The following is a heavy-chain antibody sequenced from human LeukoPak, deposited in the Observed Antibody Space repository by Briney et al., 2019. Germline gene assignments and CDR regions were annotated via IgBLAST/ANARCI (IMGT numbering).Heavy chain of an antibody. CDR1: GFTFSSYW. D-gene: IGHD1-26*01. CDR3: ASQYSGSYTGDYYFDY. Sequence: GGSLRLSCAASGFTFSSYWMSWVRQAPGKGLEWVANIKQDGSEKYYVDSVKGRFTISRDNAKNSLYLQMNSLRAEDTAVYYGASQYSGSYTGDYYFDYWGQGALVTVSS. V-gene: IGHV3-7*01. J-gene: IGHJ4*02. CDR2: IKQDGSEK.